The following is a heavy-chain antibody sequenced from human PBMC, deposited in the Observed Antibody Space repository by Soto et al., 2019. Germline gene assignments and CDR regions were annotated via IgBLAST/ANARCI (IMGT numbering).Heavy chain of an antibody. Sequence: QVQLVESGGGVVQPGRSLRLSCAASGFTFSTYAMQWVRQAPGKGLEWVAIITYDGSNKYYADSVKGRFTISRDSSENKLYLKMNSLRAEDSAVYYCARARAEYSSAWLFDSWGQGTLVTVSS. CDR2: ITYDGSNK. D-gene: IGHD6-6*01. CDR3: ARARAEYSSAWLFDS. V-gene: IGHV3-30-3*01. CDR1: GFTFSTYA. J-gene: IGHJ4*02.